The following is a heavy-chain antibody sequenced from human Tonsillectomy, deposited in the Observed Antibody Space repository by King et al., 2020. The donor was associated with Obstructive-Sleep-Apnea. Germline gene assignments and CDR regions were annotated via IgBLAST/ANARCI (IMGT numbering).Heavy chain of an antibody. D-gene: IGHD3-10*01. Sequence: TLKESGPALVKPTQTLALTCSFSGFSLSNSGMCVNWIRQPPGKALEWLARIDWDYDKYYSTSLKTRLTISKDTSKNQVVLTMTNMDPVDTATYYCALMGFGSGTYGLGAFDIWGHGTMVTVSS. CDR1: GFSLSNSGMC. CDR3: ALMGFGSGTYGLGAFDI. J-gene: IGHJ3*02. CDR2: IDWDYDK. V-gene: IGHV2-70*11.